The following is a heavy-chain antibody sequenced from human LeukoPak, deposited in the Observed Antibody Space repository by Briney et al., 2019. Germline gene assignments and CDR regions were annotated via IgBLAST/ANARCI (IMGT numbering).Heavy chain of an antibody. J-gene: IGHJ1*01. CDR1: GYTFTDFG. Sequence: EASVKVSCKASGYTFTDFGLIWVRQAPGQGLEWMGWVSTYNGDTDYAKKFQDRVTMTTESSTQTTFMELWNLRSDDTAVYYCARAESMALYFLYWGQGTLVSVSS. CDR3: ARAESMALYFLY. D-gene: IGHD1-14*01. CDR2: VSTYNGDT. V-gene: IGHV1-18*01.